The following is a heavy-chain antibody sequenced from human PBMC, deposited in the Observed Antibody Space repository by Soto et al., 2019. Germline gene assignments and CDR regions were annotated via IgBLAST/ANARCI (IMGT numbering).Heavy chain of an antibody. CDR2: IYPGDSDT. D-gene: IGHD2-21*01. CDR1: GYSFTSYW. Sequence: PGESLKISCKGSGYSFTSYWIGWVRQMPGKGLEWMGIIYPGDSDTRYSPSFQGQVTISADKSINTAYLQWSSLKASDTAMYYCATRVHGDYPGKDYYGMHVWGQGTTVTVSS. J-gene: IGHJ6*02. V-gene: IGHV5-51*01. CDR3: ATRVHGDYPGKDYYGMHV.